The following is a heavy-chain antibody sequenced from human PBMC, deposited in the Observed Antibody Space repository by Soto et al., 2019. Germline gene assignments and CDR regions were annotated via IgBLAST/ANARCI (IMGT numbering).Heavy chain of an antibody. CDR2: ISYDGSNK. CDR3: AKTDYDFWSGYYIDY. CDR1: GFTFSSYG. D-gene: IGHD3-3*01. J-gene: IGHJ4*02. Sequence: GGSLRLSCAASGFTFSSYGMHWVRQAPGKGLEWVAVISYDGSNKYYADSVKGRFTISRDNSKNTLYLQMNSLRAEDTAVYYCAKTDYDFWSGYYIDYWGQGTLVTVSS. V-gene: IGHV3-30*18.